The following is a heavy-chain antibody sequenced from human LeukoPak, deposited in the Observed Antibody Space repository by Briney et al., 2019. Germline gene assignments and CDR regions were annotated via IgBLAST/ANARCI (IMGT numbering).Heavy chain of an antibody. CDR3: AREPENYDILTGYSYYYYGTDV. Sequence: SQTLSLTCTVSGGSISSGGYYWSWIRQHPGKGPEWIGYIYYSGSTYYNPSLKSRVTISVDTSKNQFSLKLSSVTAADTAVYYCAREPENYDILTGYSYYYYGTDVWGQGTTVTVSS. CDR1: GGSISSGGYY. D-gene: IGHD3-9*01. V-gene: IGHV4-31*03. J-gene: IGHJ6*02. CDR2: IYYSGST.